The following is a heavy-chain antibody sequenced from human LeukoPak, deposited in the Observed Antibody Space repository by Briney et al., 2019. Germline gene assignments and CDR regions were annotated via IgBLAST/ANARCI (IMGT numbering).Heavy chain of an antibody. Sequence: GGSLRLSCAASGFTFSSYAMHWVRQAPGKGLEYVSAISSNGGSTYYANSVKGRFTISRDNSKNTLYLQMGSLRAEDMAVYYCARYRPERVLDYWGQGTLVTVSS. V-gene: IGHV3-64*01. J-gene: IGHJ4*02. CDR3: ARYRPERVLDY. CDR1: GFTFSSYA. D-gene: IGHD3-16*02. CDR2: ISSNGGST.